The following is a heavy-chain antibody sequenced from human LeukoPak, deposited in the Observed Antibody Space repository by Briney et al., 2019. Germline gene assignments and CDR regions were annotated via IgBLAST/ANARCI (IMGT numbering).Heavy chain of an antibody. CDR3: ARREYCSSTSCFRGGSVDV. Sequence: PGGSLRLSCAASGFTFSNFVMNWVRQAPGKGLEWVSSISSSSSYIYYADSVKGRFTISRDNAKNSLYLQMNSLRAEDTAVYYCARREYCSSTSCFRGGSVDVWGKGTTVTVSS. D-gene: IGHD2-2*01. J-gene: IGHJ6*04. CDR2: ISSSSSYI. V-gene: IGHV3-21*01. CDR1: GFTFSNFV.